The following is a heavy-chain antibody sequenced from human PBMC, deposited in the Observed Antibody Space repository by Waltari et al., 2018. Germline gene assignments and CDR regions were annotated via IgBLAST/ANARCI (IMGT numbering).Heavy chain of an antibody. J-gene: IGHJ4*02. V-gene: IGHV3-21*01. CDR2: ISSSSSYI. CDR3: ARVTGPSTFDY. D-gene: IGHD3-9*01. Sequence: EVQLVESGGGLVKPGGSLRLSCAASGFTFSSYSMNWVRQAPGKGLEWVSSISSSSSYIYYADSVKGRFTISRDNAKNSLYLQMNSLRAEDTTVYYCARVTGPSTFDYWGQGTLVTVSS. CDR1: GFTFSSYS.